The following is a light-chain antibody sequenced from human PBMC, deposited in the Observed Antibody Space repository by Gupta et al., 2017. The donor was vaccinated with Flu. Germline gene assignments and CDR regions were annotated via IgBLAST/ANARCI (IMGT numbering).Light chain of an antibody. CDR2: KAS. CDR3: QHYSSYPGT. V-gene: IGKV1-5*03. J-gene: IGKJ1*01. Sequence: DIQLTQSPSTLSASVGDRVTITCRASQSISSWLAWYQQKPGKAPQLLNYKASSLESGVPSRFSGRGSGKEFTLTISSLQPDVFATYYCQHYSSYPGTFGQGTKVEIK. CDR1: QSISSW.